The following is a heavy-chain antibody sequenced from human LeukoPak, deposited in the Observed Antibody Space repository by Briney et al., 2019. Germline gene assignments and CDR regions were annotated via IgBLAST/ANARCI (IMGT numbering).Heavy chain of an antibody. Sequence: GGSLRLSCAASGFTFSDYFMSWVRQAPGKGLEWVSYFSSSGSAIYYADSVKGRFTISRDNAKNSLYLQMNSLRAEDTAVYYCATYSSLNRREFQFWGQGTLLTVSS. CDR3: ATYSSLNRREFQF. D-gene: IGHD3-22*01. CDR2: FSSSGSAI. V-gene: IGHV3-11*04. CDR1: GFTFSDYF. J-gene: IGHJ1*01.